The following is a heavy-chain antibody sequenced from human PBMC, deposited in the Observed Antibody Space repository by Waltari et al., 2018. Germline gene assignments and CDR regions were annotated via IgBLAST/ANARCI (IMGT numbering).Heavy chain of an antibody. J-gene: IGHJ4*02. CDR1: GFSFSSHG. V-gene: IGHV3-30*02. CDR2: IRYDGSNK. D-gene: IGHD7-27*01. Sequence: QVQLVESGGSVVQPGGSLRLSCEASGFSFSSHGIHWVRQAPGKGLEWVAVIRYDGSNKYYVDSVKGRFTISRDDSKNTVYLQMNSLRVEDTAVYYCVKAWVEGSEYWGQGTLVTVSS. CDR3: VKAWVEGSEY.